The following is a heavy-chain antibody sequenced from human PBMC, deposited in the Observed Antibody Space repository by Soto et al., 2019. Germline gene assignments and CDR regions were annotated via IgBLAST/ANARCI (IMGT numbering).Heavy chain of an antibody. Sequence: GSLRLSCAASGFTFSSYGMHWVRQAPGKGLEWVAVISYDGSNEYYADSVKGRFTISRDNSKNTLYLQMNSLRAEDTAVYYCAKTLLRFLEWLPPGYYYGMDVWGQGTTVTVYS. CDR1: GFTFSSYG. CDR2: ISYDGSNE. D-gene: IGHD3-3*01. J-gene: IGHJ6*02. CDR3: AKTLLRFLEWLPPGYYYGMDV. V-gene: IGHV3-30*18.